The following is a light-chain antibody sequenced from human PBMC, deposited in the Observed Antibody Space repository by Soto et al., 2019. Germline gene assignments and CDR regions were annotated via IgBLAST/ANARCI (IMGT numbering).Light chain of an antibody. J-gene: IGKJ5*01. CDR1: QSVGST. V-gene: IGKV3-15*01. Sequence: EIVMTQSPATVSVSPGERATLSCRASQSVGSTIAWYQQRPGQAPRLLIYAASTRATGIPARFSGSGSGTEFTLTISRLEPEDFAVYYCQQYGSSSITFGQGTRLEIK. CDR3: QQYGSSSIT. CDR2: AAS.